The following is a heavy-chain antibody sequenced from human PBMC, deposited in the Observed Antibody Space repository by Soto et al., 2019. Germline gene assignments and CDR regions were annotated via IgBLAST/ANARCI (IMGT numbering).Heavy chain of an antibody. CDR3: ARSSSSTSDY. Sequence: GGSLRLSCAASGFTFSSYAMHWVRQAPGKGLEWVAVISYDGSNKYYADSVKGRFTISRDNAKNTLYLQMNSLRAEDTAVYYCARSSSSTSDYWGQGTLVTVSS. J-gene: IGHJ4*02. CDR1: GFTFSSYA. V-gene: IGHV3-30-3*01. CDR2: ISYDGSNK. D-gene: IGHD6-6*01.